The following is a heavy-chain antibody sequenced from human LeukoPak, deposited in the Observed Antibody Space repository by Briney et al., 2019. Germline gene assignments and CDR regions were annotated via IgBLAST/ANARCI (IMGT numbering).Heavy chain of an antibody. CDR1: GGSISSYY. Sequence: SETLSLTCTVSGGSISSYYWSWIRQPAGKGLEWIGRIYTSGSTNYNPSLKSRVTMSVDTSKNQFSLKLSSVTAADTAVYYCARGIAAPKKNWFDPWGQGTLVTVSP. CDR3: ARGIAAPKKNWFDP. D-gene: IGHD6-13*01. J-gene: IGHJ5*02. CDR2: IYTSGST. V-gene: IGHV4-4*07.